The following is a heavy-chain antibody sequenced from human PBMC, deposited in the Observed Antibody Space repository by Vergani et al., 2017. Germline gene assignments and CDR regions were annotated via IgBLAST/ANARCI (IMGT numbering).Heavy chain of an antibody. D-gene: IGHD2-2*01. J-gene: IGHJ6*03. V-gene: IGHV5-51*01. CDR3: ARQRCSSTSCYSEYYMDV. CDR1: GYSFTSYW. Sequence: EVQLVQSGAEVKKPGESLKISCKGSGYSFTSYWIGWVRQMPGKGLEWMGIIYPGDSDTRYSPSFQGRVTISADKSISTAYLQWSSLKASDTAMYYCARQRCSSTSCYSEYYMDVWGKGTTVTVSS. CDR2: IYPGDSDT.